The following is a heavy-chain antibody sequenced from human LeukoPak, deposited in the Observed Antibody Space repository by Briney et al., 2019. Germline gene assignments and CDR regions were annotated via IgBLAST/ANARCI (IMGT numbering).Heavy chain of an antibody. D-gene: IGHD5-24*01. J-gene: IGHJ4*02. V-gene: IGHV4-4*07. CDR3: ARGRDGYKNYFDY. CDR2: INTSVST. CDR1: GVSISSYY. Sequence: SETLSLTCTVSGVSISSYYWSWIRQPAGKGLEWIGRINTSVSTNSNPSRKSRVTMPVDTSKNQYSLKLSSVTAADTAVDYCARGRDGYKNYFDYWGQGTLVTVSS.